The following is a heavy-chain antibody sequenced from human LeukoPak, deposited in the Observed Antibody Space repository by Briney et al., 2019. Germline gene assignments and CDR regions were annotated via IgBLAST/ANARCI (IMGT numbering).Heavy chain of an antibody. Sequence: GGSLRLSCVASGFTVSSNYMSWVRQAPGKGLEWVSLIYSGGSTYYADSLKGRFTISRDNSKNTLYLQMNSLRAEDTAVYYCASKVDYWGQGTLVTVPS. J-gene: IGHJ4*02. CDR1: GFTVSSNY. V-gene: IGHV3-66*02. CDR3: ASKVDY. CDR2: IYSGGST.